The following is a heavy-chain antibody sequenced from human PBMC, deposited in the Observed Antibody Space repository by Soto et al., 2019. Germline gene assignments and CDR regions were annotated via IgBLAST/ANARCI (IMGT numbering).Heavy chain of an antibody. V-gene: IGHV1-69*13. Sequence: GASVTVSCKASGGPLRSFAISWVRQAPGQGFEWLGGIIPIYDTTNYAQTFQGRVTITADESTNTAFMELSSLRSVGTGVNYCSRARAERERSYDFWSGSFVYWGQGSLVT. D-gene: IGHD3-3*01. CDR1: GGPLRSFA. J-gene: IGHJ4*02. CDR2: IIPIYDTT. CDR3: SRARAERERSYDFWSGSFVY.